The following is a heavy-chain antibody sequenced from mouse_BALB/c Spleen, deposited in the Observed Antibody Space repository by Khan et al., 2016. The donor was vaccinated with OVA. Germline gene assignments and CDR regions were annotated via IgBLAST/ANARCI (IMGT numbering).Heavy chain of an antibody. J-gene: IGHJ4*01. CDR1: GYTFTSYW. V-gene: IGHV1S41*01. D-gene: IGHD1-1*01. Sequence: DLVKPGASVKLSCRASGYTFTSYWINWIKQRPGQGLEWIGRIAPGSGSTSYNEMFKGQAILTVDTSSSTAYIQFSSLSSEDSAVCFCARSNYYGSGLYAMDYWGQGTSVTVSS. CDR2: IAPGSGST. CDR3: ARSNYYGSGLYAMDY.